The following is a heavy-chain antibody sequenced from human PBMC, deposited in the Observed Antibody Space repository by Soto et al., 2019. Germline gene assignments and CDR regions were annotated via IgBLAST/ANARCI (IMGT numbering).Heavy chain of an antibody. CDR1: EFTFSSYA. Sequence: EVQLVESGGDLVQPGGSLRLSCAASEFTFSSYAMRWVRQAPGKGLEYVSAISSNGGSTYYANSVKGRFTISRDNSKNTLYLQMGSLRAEDMAVYYCARGRGPPYYYDSSGYQDYWGQGTLVTVSS. CDR3: ARGRGPPYYYDSSGYQDY. V-gene: IGHV3-64*01. CDR2: ISSNGGST. D-gene: IGHD3-22*01. J-gene: IGHJ4*02.